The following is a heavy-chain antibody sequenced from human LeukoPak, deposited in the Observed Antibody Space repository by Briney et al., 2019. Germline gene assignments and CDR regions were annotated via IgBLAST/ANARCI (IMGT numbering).Heavy chain of an antibody. J-gene: IGHJ4*02. Sequence: SETLSLTCTVSGGSISSSSYYWGWIRQPPGKGLERIGSIYYSGSTYYNPSLKSRVTISVDTSKNQFSLKLSSVTAADTAVYHCARLTSFHYFDYWGQGTLVTVSS. D-gene: IGHD3-3*01. CDR2: IYYSGST. CDR1: GGSISSSSYY. CDR3: ARLTSFHYFDY. V-gene: IGHV4-39*01.